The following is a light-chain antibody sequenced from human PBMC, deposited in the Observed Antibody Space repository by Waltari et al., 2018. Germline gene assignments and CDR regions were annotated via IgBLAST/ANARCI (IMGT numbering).Light chain of an antibody. V-gene: IGLV2-23*02. J-gene: IGLJ3*02. CDR1: SSDIGNYNF. Sequence: QSALTQPASVSGSPGQSITISCTGTSSDIGNYNFVSWYQHQPGQAPKLVIYDVSARPSGVSNRFSGSKSSNTASLTISGLQPEDEADYYCCSYVDTTSWLFGGGTKLTVL. CDR3: CSYVDTTSWL. CDR2: DVS.